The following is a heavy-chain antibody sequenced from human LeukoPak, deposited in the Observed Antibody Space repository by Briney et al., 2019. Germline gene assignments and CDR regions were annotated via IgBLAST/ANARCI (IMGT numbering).Heavy chain of an antibody. CDR1: GFTFSSYS. D-gene: IGHD2-15*01. J-gene: IGHJ3*02. V-gene: IGHV3-48*04. CDR2: ISSSSSTI. Sequence: HPGGSLRLSCAASGFTFSSYSMNWVRQAPGKGLEWVSYISSSSSTIYYADSVKGRFTISRDNAKNSLHLQMNSLRAEDTAVYYCARGLLEDIWGQGTMVTVSS. CDR3: ARGLLEDI.